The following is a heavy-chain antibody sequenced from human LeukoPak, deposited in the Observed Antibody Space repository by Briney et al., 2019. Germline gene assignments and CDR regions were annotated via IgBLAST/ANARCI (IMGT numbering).Heavy chain of an antibody. CDR2: IYYSGST. CDR3: TRGSYYGSGSYQGALDP. Sequence: PSETLSLTCTASGGSISSYYWSWIRQPPGKGLEWIGYIYYSGSTNYNPSLKSRVTISVDTSKNQFSLKLSSVTAADTAVYYCTRGSYYGSGSYQGALDPWGQGTLVTVSS. J-gene: IGHJ5*02. D-gene: IGHD3-10*01. V-gene: IGHV4-59*01. CDR1: GGSISSYY.